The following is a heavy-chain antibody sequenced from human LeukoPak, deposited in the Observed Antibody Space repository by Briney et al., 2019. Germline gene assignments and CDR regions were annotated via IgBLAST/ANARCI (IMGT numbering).Heavy chain of an antibody. J-gene: IGHJ4*02. D-gene: IGHD6-6*01. Sequence: PSEKQSRTCTVSGGSISSYYWSWIRQPPGKGLEWIGYICYSGSTNYNPSLKSRVTISVDTSKNQFSLKLSSVTAADTAVYYCARHDPRGEAARLGYFAYCCAGGLITVSS. CDR2: ICYSGST. V-gene: IGHV4-59*08. CDR3: ARHDPRGEAARLGYFAY. CDR1: GGSISSYY.